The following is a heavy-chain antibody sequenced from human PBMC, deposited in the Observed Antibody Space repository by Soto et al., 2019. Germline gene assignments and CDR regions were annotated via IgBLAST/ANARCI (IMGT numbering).Heavy chain of an antibody. CDR1: GYTFTSYG. CDR3: ARGRNSYSVAGDDAFDI. Sequence: ASVKVSCKASGYTFTSYGISWVRQAPGQGLEWMGWISAYNGITNYAQKLQGRVTMTTDTSTSTAYMELRSLRSDDTAVYYCARGRNSYSVAGDDAFDIWGQGTMVTVSS. CDR2: ISAYNGIT. J-gene: IGHJ3*02. D-gene: IGHD6-19*01. V-gene: IGHV1-18*01.